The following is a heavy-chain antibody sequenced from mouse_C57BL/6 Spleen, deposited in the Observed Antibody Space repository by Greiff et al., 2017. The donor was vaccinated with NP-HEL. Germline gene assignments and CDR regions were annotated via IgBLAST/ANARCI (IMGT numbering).Heavy chain of an antibody. D-gene: IGHD2-3*01. V-gene: IGHV1-55*01. CDR1: GYTFTSYW. J-gene: IGHJ2*01. CDR3: AREDGYYVYFDY. Sequence: QVQLQQPGAELVKPGASVKMSCKASGYTFTSYWITWVKQRPGQGLEWIGDIYPGSGSTNYNEKFKSKATLTVDTSSSTAYMQLSSLTSEDSAVYYCAREDGYYVYFDYWGQGTTLTVSS. CDR2: IYPGSGST.